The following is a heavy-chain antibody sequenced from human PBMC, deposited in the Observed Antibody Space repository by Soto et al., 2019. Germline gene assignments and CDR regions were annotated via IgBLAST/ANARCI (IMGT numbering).Heavy chain of an antibody. V-gene: IGHV4-59*01. CDR1: GDSISSYY. CDR2: VYYSGTT. J-gene: IGHJ6*02. Sequence: LSLTCTVSGDSISSYYWTWIRQPPGKGLEWIGYVYYSGTTNYNPSLKSRVTISVDTSKNEFSLKLTSVTAADTAVYYCARASMTTIAMDVWGQGTTVTVSS. CDR3: ARASMTTIAMDV. D-gene: IGHD4-17*01.